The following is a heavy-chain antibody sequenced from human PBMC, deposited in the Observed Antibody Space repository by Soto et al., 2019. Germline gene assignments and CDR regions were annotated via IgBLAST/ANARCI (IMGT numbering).Heavy chain of an antibody. CDR2: IYYSGST. CDR3: ARAPLDYDYVWGSYRYLGYFDY. Sequence: TSETLSLTSTVSGGSISSGGYYWSWIHQHPRKGLKGIGYIYYSGSTYYNPSLKRRVTISVDTSKNQFSLKLSSVTAADTAVYYCARAPLDYDYVWGSYRYLGYFDYWGQGTLVTVSS. CDR1: GGSISSGGYY. V-gene: IGHV4-61*08. D-gene: IGHD3-16*02. J-gene: IGHJ4*02.